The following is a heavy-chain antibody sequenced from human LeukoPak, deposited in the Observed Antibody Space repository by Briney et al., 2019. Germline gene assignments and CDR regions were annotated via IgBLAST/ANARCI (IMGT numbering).Heavy chain of an antibody. CDR1: GFTFSSYA. V-gene: IGHV3-23*01. CDR3: AKDLAITMIVVGLFDY. Sequence: PGGSLRLSCAASGFTFSSYAMSWVRQAPGKGLEWVSAISGSGGSTYYADSVEGRFTISRDNSKNTLYLQMNSLRAEDTAVYYCAKDLAITMIVVGLFDYWGQGTLVTVSS. D-gene: IGHD3-22*01. J-gene: IGHJ4*02. CDR2: ISGSGGST.